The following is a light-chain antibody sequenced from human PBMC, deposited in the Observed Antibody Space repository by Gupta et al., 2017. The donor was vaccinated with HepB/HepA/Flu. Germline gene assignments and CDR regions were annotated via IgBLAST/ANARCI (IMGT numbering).Light chain of an antibody. CDR1: RRDVGGYNF. Sequence: QSALTQPRSVSGSPGQSVTISCTGTRRDVGGYNFVSWYRQDSGKAPKLIMYDVTGRPSGVPDRFSGSKSGNTASLTISRLRPEDESDYYCCSYAGSYTWVLGGGTKVTVL. J-gene: IGLJ3*02. V-gene: IGLV2-11*01. CDR3: CSYAGSYTWV. CDR2: DVT.